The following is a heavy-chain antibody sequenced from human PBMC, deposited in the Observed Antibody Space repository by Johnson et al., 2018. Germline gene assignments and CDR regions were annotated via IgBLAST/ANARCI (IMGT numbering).Heavy chain of an antibody. J-gene: IGHJ6*03. CDR3: ARGRGSRTNYRYMDV. V-gene: IGHV5-51*03. CDR2: IYPADSDT. CDR1: GYSFTSYW. Sequence: VQLVESGAEVKKPGESLNISCKGSGYSFTSYWIGGVRQMPGKGLEWMGIIYPADSDTRYSPSFQGQVTISADKSITTAYLQWSSLKASDTAMYYCARGRGSRTNYRYMDVWGKGTTVTVSS. D-gene: IGHD3-16*01.